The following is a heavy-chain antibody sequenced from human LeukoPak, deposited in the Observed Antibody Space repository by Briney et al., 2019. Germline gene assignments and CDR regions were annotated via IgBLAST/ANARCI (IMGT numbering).Heavy chain of an antibody. J-gene: IGHJ4*02. CDR3: ARVVRYFDSSGYSYSFDY. Sequence: SGPALVKPTQTLTLTFTFSGFSLSPSGMCVNWIRQPPGKALEWLARIDWDDDKYYSTSLKTRLNISKDTSKNQVVLTMTNMDPVDTATYYCARVVRYFDSSGYSYSFDYWGQGTLVTVSS. V-gene: IGHV2-70*11. D-gene: IGHD3-22*01. CDR2: IDWDDDK. CDR1: GFSLSPSGMC.